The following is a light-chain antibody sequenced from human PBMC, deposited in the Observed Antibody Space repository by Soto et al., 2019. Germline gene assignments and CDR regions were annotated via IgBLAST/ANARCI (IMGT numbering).Light chain of an antibody. CDR1: QNIGED. J-gene: IGKJ4*01. Sequence: AIQMTQSPSSLSASVGDRVTITCRATQNIGEDLGWNQQKPGKAPRLLIYAASSLQSEVPSRFSGSGSGTDFTLTISSLQPEDFATYFCLQDHGFPLTFGGGTKVEIK. CDR2: AAS. CDR3: LQDHGFPLT. V-gene: IGKV1-6*01.